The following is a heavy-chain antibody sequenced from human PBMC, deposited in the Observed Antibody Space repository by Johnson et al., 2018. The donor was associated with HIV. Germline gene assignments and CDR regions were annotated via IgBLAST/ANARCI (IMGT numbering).Heavy chain of an antibody. Sequence: VQLVESGGGLVQPGGSLRLSCAASGFSFGTYAMSWVRQAPGKGLQWVSGISGSGGSTYYADSVKGRFTLSRDNSKNMLYLQMHSLRGDDTGHNVRGLLGLRWAMWG. CDR2: ISGSGGST. D-gene: IGHD3-10*02. V-gene: IGHV3-23*04. CDR1: GFSFGTYA. J-gene: IGHJ1*01. CDR3: GLLGLRWAM.